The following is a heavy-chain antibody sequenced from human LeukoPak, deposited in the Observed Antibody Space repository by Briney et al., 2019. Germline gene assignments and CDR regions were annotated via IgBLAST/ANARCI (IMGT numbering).Heavy chain of an antibody. D-gene: IGHD4-17*01. CDR2: ISSSGSTI. J-gene: IGHJ4*02. CDR1: GFTFDDYG. CDR3: ARKVALRGFDY. V-gene: IGHV3-48*03. Sequence: PGGSLRLSCAASGFTFDDYGMNWVRQAPGKGLEWVSYISSSGSTIYYADSVKGRFTISRDNAKNSLYLQMNSLRAEDTAVYYCARKVALRGFDYWGQGTLVTVSS.